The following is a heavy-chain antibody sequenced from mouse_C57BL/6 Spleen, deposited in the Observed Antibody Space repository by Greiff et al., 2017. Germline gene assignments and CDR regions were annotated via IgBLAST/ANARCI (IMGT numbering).Heavy chain of an antibody. CDR1: GYTFTSYW. CDR3: ARDYGSSWGGAMDY. CDR2: IDPSDSYT. J-gene: IGHJ4*01. Sequence: VQLQQPGAELVMPGASVKLSCKASGYTFTSYWLHWVKQRPGQGLEWIGEIDPSDSYTNYNQKFKGKSTLTVDKSSSTAYMQRSSLTSEDSAVYYCARDYGSSWGGAMDYWGQGTSVTVSS. D-gene: IGHD1-1*01. V-gene: IGHV1-69*01.